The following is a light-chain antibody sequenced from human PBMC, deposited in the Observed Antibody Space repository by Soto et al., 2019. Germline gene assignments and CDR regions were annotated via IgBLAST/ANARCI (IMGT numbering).Light chain of an antibody. CDR1: QSVSSSS. V-gene: IGKV3-20*01. J-gene: IGKJ5*01. CDR3: QRYGSSPLTT. CDR2: GTS. Sequence: ETVFTQSPGTLSFSPGERATLSCRASQSVSSSSLAWYQQRPGQAPRLLIYGTSSRATGIPDRFSGSGSGTDFTLTISRLEPEDFAVYFCQRYGSSPLTTLGQGTRLEIK.